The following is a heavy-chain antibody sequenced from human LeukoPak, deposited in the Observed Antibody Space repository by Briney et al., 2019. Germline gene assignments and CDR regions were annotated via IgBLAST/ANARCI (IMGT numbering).Heavy chain of an antibody. V-gene: IGHV1-69*06. CDR3: ARDYSGDYYGSGSYYYFDY. Sequence: GSSVKVPCKASGGTFSSYAISWVRQAPGQGLEWMGGIIPIFGTANYAQKFQGRVTITADKSTSTAYMELSSLRSEDTAVYYCARDYSGDYYGSGSYYYFDYWGQGTLVTVSS. J-gene: IGHJ4*02. CDR2: IIPIFGTA. CDR1: GGTFSSYA. D-gene: IGHD3-10*01.